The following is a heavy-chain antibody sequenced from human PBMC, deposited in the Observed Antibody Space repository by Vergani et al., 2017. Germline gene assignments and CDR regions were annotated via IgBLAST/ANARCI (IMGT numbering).Heavy chain of an antibody. Sequence: QVQLVQSGAEVKKPGSSVKVSCKASGGTFSSYAISWVRQAPGQGLEWMGGIIPIFGTANYAQKFQGRVTITADDSTSTGYMELSSLRSEDTAVYYCARDGPFYDFWSGYPNNYYYYYMDVWGKGTTVTVSS. CDR3: ARDGPFYDFWSGYPNNYYYYYMDV. CDR1: GGTFSSYA. V-gene: IGHV1-69*01. D-gene: IGHD3-3*01. CDR2: IIPIFGTA. J-gene: IGHJ6*03.